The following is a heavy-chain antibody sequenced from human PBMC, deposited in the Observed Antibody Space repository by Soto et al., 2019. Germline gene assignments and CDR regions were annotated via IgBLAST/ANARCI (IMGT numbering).Heavy chain of an antibody. CDR1: GGSINSGSYF. V-gene: IGHV4-31*03. J-gene: IGHJ5*02. CDR2: ISYRGSI. D-gene: IGHD2-15*01. CDR3: ARGFSGLDCSGGSCYPVYWFDP. Sequence: SETLSLTCTISGGSINSGSYFWSWIRQRPGMGLEWIGYISYRGSIYYNPSLKSRLSISVNTSKTQFSLRLTSVTAADTAMYYCARGFSGLDCSGGSCYPVYWFDPWGKGTLVTVSS.